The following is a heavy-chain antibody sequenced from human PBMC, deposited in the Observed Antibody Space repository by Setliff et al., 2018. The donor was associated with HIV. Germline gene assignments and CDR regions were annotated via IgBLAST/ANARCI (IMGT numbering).Heavy chain of an antibody. CDR1: GYTFSRYA. V-gene: IGHV1-3*01. J-gene: IGHJ4*02. CDR3: ARVPYCSGGSCYRNYVDY. D-gene: IGHD2-15*01. CDR2: INAGNGYT. Sequence: ASVKVFCKASGYTFSRYAMNWVRQAPGQSLEWMGWINAGNGYTKYPQKFQGRVTITSDTSASTAYMELWSLRSEDTAMYYCARVPYCSGGSCYRNYVDYWGPGTLVTV.